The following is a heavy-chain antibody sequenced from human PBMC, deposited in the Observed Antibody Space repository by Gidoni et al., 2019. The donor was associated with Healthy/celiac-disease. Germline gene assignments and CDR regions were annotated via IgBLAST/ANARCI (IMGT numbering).Heavy chain of an antibody. CDR2: ISSSGSTI. D-gene: IGHD2-2*01. CDR3: ARDLVVVPAAQPRQNDY. J-gene: IGHJ4*02. V-gene: IGHV3-11*01. CDR1: GFTFSDYY. Sequence: QVQLVESGGGLVKPGGSLRLSCAASGFTFSDYYMSWIRQAPGKGLEWVSYISSSGSTIYYADAVKGRFTISRDNAKNSLYLQMNSLRAEDTAVYYCARDLVVVPAAQPRQNDYWGQGTLVTVSS.